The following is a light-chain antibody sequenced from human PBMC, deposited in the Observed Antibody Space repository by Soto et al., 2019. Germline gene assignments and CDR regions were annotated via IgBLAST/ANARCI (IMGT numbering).Light chain of an antibody. CDR2: GAS. CDR3: QHDGTSSWT. Sequence: DIVLTQSPGTLSLSPGERATLSCRTSQSVSTIYLSWYQQKPGQAPRPLIYGASSRATGIPDRFSGSGSGTDFTLTITRLEPEDFAVYFCQHDGTSSWTFGQGTKVEIK. CDR1: QSVSTIY. V-gene: IGKV3-20*01. J-gene: IGKJ1*01.